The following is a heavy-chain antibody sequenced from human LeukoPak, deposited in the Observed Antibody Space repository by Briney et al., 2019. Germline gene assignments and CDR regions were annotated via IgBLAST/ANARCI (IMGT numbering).Heavy chain of an antibody. V-gene: IGHV1-18*01. CDR2: ISAHHGQT. CDR3: AGSLGYCTSNLCYLKY. CDR1: GYRSNSYG. J-gene: IGHJ4*02. Sequence: ASVKVSCKTSGYRSNSYGITWVRQVAGQGLEWMGWISAHHGQTEYAPKLQDRVTMTTDTYTNTAYMELRGLRSDDTAVYYCAGSLGYCTSNLCYLKYWGQGTLVTVSS. D-gene: IGHD2-2*01.